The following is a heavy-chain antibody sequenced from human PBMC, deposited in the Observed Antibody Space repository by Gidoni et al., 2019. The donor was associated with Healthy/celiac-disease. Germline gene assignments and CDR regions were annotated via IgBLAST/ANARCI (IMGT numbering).Heavy chain of an antibody. J-gene: IGHJ4*02. Sequence: EVQLVESGGGLVKPGGSLRLSCAASGFTFSSYSMNWVRQAPGKGLEWVSSISSSSSYIYYADSVKGRFTISRDNAKNSLYLQMNSLRAEDTAVYYCARGGIHYYDSSGYYSDYWGQGTLVTASS. CDR2: ISSSSSYI. CDR1: GFTFSSYS. D-gene: IGHD3-22*01. CDR3: ARGGIHYYDSSGYYSDY. V-gene: IGHV3-21*01.